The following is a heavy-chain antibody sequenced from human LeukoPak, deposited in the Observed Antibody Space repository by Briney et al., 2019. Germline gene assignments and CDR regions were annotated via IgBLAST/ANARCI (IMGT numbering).Heavy chain of an antibody. D-gene: IGHD1-26*01. CDR2: IFPGDSDT. CDR3: ARELPGSYGELLAFDF. CDR1: GYNFYNSW. J-gene: IGHJ4*02. V-gene: IGHV5-51*01. Sequence: RGESLMISCNWSGYNFYNSWLGWVRPRPGGGLEWMGIIFPGDSDTIYSPSFQGQVTMSVDKSINTAYLQWSSLKASDSALYYCARELPGSYGELLAFDFWGPGTLVTVSS.